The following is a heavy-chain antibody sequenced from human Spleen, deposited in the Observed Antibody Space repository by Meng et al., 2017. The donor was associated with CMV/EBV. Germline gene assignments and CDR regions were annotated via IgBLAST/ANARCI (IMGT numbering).Heavy chain of an antibody. CDR3: ARDLTSDY. D-gene: IGHD3-9*01. CDR1: GGSISSSSYY. CDR2: IYYSGST. Sequence: SETLSLTCTVSGGSISSSSYYWGWIRQPPGKGLEWIGSIYYSGSTYYNPSLKSRVTISVDTSKNQFSLKLSSVTAADTAVYYCARDLTSDYWGQGSLVTVSS. J-gene: IGHJ4*02. V-gene: IGHV4-39*07.